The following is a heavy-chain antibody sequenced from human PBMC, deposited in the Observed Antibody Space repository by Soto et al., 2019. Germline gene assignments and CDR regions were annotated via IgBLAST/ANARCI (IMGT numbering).Heavy chain of an antibody. CDR2: IGSKGETYAT. D-gene: IGHD4-17*01. J-gene: IGHJ4*02. CDR1: GFTFGASA. Sequence: PGGSLRLSCAASGFTFGASALQWVRQASGKGLEWLGRIGSKGETYATTYAASVKGRFTISRDDSKKTAYLQMNSLESEDTAVYFRAKDPNGDYVGAFDSWGQGSLVTVSS. CDR3: AKDPNGDYVGAFDS. V-gene: IGHV3-73*01.